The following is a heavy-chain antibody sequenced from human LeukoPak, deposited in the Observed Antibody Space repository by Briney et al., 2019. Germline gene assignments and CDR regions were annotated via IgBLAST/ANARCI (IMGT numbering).Heavy chain of an antibody. CDR2: ISAYNGNT. J-gene: IGHJ5*02. CDR3: ASTLGYCSGGSCNWFDP. Sequence: GASVKVSCKASGYTFTSYGISWVRQAPGQGLEWMGWISAYNGNTNYAQKLQGRVTMTTDTSTSTAYMELRSLRSDDTAVYYCASTLGYCSGGSCNWFDPWGQGTLVTVSS. D-gene: IGHD2-15*01. CDR1: GYTFTSYG. V-gene: IGHV1-18*01.